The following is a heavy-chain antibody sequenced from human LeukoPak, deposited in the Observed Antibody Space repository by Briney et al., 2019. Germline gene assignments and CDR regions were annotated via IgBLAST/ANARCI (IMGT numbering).Heavy chain of an antibody. V-gene: IGHV1-69*13. Sequence: SVKVSCKASGGTFSSYAISWVRQAPGQGLEWMGGIIPIFGTANYAQKFQGRVTITADESTSTAYTELSSPRSEDTAVYYCARGPYSSSQFDPWGQGTLVTVSS. CDR2: IIPIFGTA. CDR1: GGTFSSYA. J-gene: IGHJ5*02. CDR3: ARGPYSSSQFDP. D-gene: IGHD6-13*01.